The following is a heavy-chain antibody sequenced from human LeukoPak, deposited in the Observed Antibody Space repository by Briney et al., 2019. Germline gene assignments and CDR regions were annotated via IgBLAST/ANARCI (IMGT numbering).Heavy chain of an antibody. D-gene: IGHD2-21*02. CDR3: ARVRSASAGTASAFDI. CDR2: ISTHKGNT. J-gene: IGHJ3*02. Sequence: GASVKVSCKASGYTFSSYEINGVRQAPGQGLEWMGGISTHKGNTNYAQKFQGRVTMTTATSTSTAYMELRSLRSDDTAVYYCARVRSASAGTASAFDIWGQGTMVTVSS. CDR1: GYTFSSYE. V-gene: IGHV1-18*01.